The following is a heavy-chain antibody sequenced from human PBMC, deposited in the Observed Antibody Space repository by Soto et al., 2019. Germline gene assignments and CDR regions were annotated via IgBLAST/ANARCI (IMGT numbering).Heavy chain of an antibody. CDR2: ISYDGSNK. CDR1: GFTFSSYG. Sequence: QVQLVESGGGVVQPGRSLRLSCAASGFTFSSYGMHWVRQAPGKGLEWVAVISYDGSNKYYADSVKGRFTISRDNSKNTLYLQMNTLRAEDTAVYYCAKYRGAAGWYFDLWGRGTLVTVSS. J-gene: IGHJ2*01. CDR3: AKYRGAAGWYFDL. D-gene: IGHD5-12*01. V-gene: IGHV3-30*18.